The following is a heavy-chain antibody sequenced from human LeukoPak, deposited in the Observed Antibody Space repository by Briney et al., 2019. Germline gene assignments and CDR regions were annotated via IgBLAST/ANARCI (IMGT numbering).Heavy chain of an antibody. D-gene: IGHD2-21*01. J-gene: IGHJ6*03. CDR2: ISYDGSNK. V-gene: IGHV3-30-3*01. CDR1: GFTFSSYA. CDR3: AREGGYCGGDCLLGYYYYYMDV. Sequence: PGRSLRLSCGASGFTFSSYAMHWVRQAPGKGLEWVAVISYDGSNKYYADSVKGRFTISRDNSKNTLYLQMNTLRAEDTAVYYCAREGGYCGGDCLLGYYYYYMDVWGKGTAVTVSS.